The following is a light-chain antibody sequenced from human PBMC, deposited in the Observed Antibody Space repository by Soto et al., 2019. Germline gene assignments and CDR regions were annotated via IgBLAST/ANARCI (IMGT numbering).Light chain of an antibody. J-gene: IGKJ1*01. CDR2: WAS. CDR1: QSVLYSSNNKNY. V-gene: IGKV4-1*01. CDR3: QQYYSTPRT. Sequence: DIVMTQSPDSLAVSLGERATINCKSSQSVLYSSNNKNYLAWYQQKPGQPPKLLIYWASTRESGVPDRFSGSGSGTDFTLTISSLQAEDVAVYLCQQYYSTPRTFGQGTKVEIK.